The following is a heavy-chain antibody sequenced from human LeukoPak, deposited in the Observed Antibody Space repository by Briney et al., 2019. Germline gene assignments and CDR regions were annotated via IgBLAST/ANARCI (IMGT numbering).Heavy chain of an antibody. CDR1: GFTFSSYW. J-gene: IGHJ4*02. CDR3: ARDSIFMAEAH. CDR2: IKQDGSEK. V-gene: IGHV3-7*01. D-gene: IGHD3-9*01. Sequence: GGSLRLSCAASGFTFSSYWMSWVRQAPGKWLEWVANIKQDGSEKYYVDSVKGRFTISRDSAKNSLYLQMNSLRAEDTAVYYCARDSIFMAEAHWGQGTLVTVSS.